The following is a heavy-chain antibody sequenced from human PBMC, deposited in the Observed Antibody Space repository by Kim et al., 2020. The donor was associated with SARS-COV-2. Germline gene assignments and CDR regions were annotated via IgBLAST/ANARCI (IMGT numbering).Heavy chain of an antibody. CDR2: INHSGST. CDR3: QYGSGSYYNRRQFDY. CDR1: GGSFSGYY. Sequence: SETLSLTCAVYGGSFSGYYWSWIRQPPGKGLEWIGEINHSGSTNYNPSLKSRVTISVDTSKNQFSLKLSSVTAADTAVYYCQYGSGSYYNRRQFDYWGQG. D-gene: IGHD3-10*01. V-gene: IGHV4-34*01. J-gene: IGHJ4*02.